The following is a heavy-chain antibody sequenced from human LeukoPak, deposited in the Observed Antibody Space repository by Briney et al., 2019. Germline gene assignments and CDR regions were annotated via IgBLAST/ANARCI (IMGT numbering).Heavy chain of an antibody. CDR3: ARYFPISGGSRYGPEFDY. J-gene: IGHJ4*02. CDR2: INTNTGNP. CDR1: GYTFTSYA. Sequence: ASVKVSCKASGYTFTSYAMNSVRQAPGQGLKWMGWINTNTGNPTYAQSFTGRFVFSLDTSVSTAYLQISSLKAEDTAVYYCARYFPISGGSRYGPEFDYWGQGTLVTVSS. V-gene: IGHV7-4-1*02. D-gene: IGHD2-15*01.